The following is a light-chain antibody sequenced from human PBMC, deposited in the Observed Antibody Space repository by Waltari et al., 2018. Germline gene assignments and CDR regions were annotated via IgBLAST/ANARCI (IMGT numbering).Light chain of an antibody. CDR2: DVV. V-gene: IGLV2-11*01. CDR1: SSDVGGYNF. Sequence: QSALTQPRSVSGSPGQSVTIACSGTSSDVGGYNFVSWYQQHPGNAPKLLIYDVVKRPSGVPDRFSGSKSGNTASLTISGLQTEDEADYYCCSYAGSYTFVFGGGTQLTVL. CDR3: CSYAGSYTFV. J-gene: IGLJ7*01.